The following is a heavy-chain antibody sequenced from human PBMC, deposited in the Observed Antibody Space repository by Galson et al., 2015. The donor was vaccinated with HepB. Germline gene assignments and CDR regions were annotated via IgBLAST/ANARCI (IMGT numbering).Heavy chain of an antibody. J-gene: IGHJ6*02. Sequence: SVKVSCKASGGTFSSYAISWVRQAPGQGLEWMGGIIPIFGTANYAQKFQGRVTITADESTSTAYMELSSLRSEDTAVYYCARDGLRNGKFYSGMDVWGQGTTVTVSS. CDR1: GGTFSSYA. D-gene: IGHD4-17*01. V-gene: IGHV1-69*13. CDR3: ARDGLRNGKFYSGMDV. CDR2: IIPIFGTA.